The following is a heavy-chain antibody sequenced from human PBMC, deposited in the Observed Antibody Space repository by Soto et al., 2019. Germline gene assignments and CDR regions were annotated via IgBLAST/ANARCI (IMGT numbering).Heavy chain of an antibody. CDR3: ARDTALPFYYYYGMDV. Sequence: ESGGGLVQPGGSLRLSCAASGFTFSSYWMSWVRQAPGKGLEWVANIKQDGSEKYYVDSVKGRFTISRDNAKNSLYLQMNSLRAEDTAVYYCARDTALPFYYYYGMDVWGQGTTVTVSS. D-gene: IGHD5-18*01. J-gene: IGHJ6*02. CDR1: GFTFSSYW. V-gene: IGHV3-7*03. CDR2: IKQDGSEK.